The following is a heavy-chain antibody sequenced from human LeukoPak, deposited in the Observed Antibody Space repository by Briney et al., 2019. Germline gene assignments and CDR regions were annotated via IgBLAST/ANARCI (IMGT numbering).Heavy chain of an antibody. Sequence: ASVKVSCKVSGYTLTELSMHWVRQAPGKGLEWRGGFDPEDGETIYAQKFQGRVTMTEDTSTDTAYMELSSLRSEDTAVYYCATERIAYCGGDCYSSSFVPFDYWGQGTLVTVSS. CDR2: FDPEDGET. CDR3: ATERIAYCGGDCYSSSFVPFDY. CDR1: GYTLTELS. J-gene: IGHJ4*02. D-gene: IGHD2-21*02. V-gene: IGHV1-24*01.